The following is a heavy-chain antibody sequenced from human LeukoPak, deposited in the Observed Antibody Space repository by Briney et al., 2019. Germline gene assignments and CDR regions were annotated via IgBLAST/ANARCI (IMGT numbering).Heavy chain of an antibody. J-gene: IGHJ4*02. CDR1: GYTFTSYY. D-gene: IGHD3-3*01. CDR2: INPSGGST. Sequence: ASVKVSCKASGYTFTSYYMHWVRQAPGQGLEWMGIINPSGGSTSYAQKFQGRVTMTRDTSTSTVYMELSSLRSEDTAVYYCARGAYDFWSGYTDFDYWGQGTLVTVSS. CDR3: ARGAYDFWSGYTDFDY. V-gene: IGHV1-46*01.